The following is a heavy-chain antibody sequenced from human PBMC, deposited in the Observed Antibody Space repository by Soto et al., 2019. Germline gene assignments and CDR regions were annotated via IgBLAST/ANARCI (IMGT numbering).Heavy chain of an antibody. D-gene: IGHD6-6*01. CDR1: GYLFSTYS. CDR2: LDPSDGAT. Sequence: QEHLVQSGAEWKKPGASVTGSCQASGYLFSTYSVHWVRHAPGQALQWMGVLDPSDGATIYAQQFQDRITLTSDTSARIVFFGLTSLTFGDTAIYYGTTVFVTRQLPNPFYYGLDVWGQGTTVTVSS. V-gene: IGHV1-46*01. CDR3: TTVFVTRQLPNPFYYGLDV. J-gene: IGHJ6*02.